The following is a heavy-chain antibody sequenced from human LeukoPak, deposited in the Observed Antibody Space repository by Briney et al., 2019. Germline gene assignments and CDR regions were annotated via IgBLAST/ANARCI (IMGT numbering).Heavy chain of an antibody. V-gene: IGHV4-39*02. Sequence: SETLSLTCTVSGGSLGSGYYWAWIRQPPRKGLEWIGSIHYGGTTHYNPSLQSRVTISADTSKNQFALDLRSVTAADTAVYYCTRDIGDFVSDFWGQGTLVTVSS. CDR2: IHYGGTT. CDR1: GGSLGSGYY. CDR3: TRDIGDFVSDF. D-gene: IGHD2-21*02. J-gene: IGHJ4*02.